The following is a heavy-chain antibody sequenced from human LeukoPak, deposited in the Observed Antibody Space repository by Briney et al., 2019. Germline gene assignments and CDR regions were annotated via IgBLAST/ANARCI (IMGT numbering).Heavy chain of an antibody. Sequence: GGSLRLSCAASGFTFSNAWMSWVRQAPGKGLEWVGRIKSKTDGGTTDYAAPVKGRFTISRDDSKNTLYLQMNSLKTEDTAVYYCTTYCSSTSCYPDYCGQGTLVTVSS. CDR2: IKSKTDGGTT. CDR1: GFTFSNAW. V-gene: IGHV3-15*01. D-gene: IGHD2-2*01. CDR3: TTYCSSTSCYPDY. J-gene: IGHJ4*02.